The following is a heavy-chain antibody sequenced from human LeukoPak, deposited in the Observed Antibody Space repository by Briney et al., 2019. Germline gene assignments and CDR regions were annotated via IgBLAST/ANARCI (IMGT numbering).Heavy chain of an antibody. CDR1: GYTFNNYG. D-gene: IGHD3-9*01. CDR2: ISAYNANT. V-gene: IGHV1-18*01. J-gene: IGHJ4*02. Sequence: ASVKVSCKVSGYTFNNYGISWVRQAPRQGLEWMGWISAYNANTDYAQKVQGRVSMTTETSTSTAYLELGSLGSDDTAVYYCARDLFDVLTGYYKNPSVYWGQGTLVTVSS. CDR3: ARDLFDVLTGYYKNPSVY.